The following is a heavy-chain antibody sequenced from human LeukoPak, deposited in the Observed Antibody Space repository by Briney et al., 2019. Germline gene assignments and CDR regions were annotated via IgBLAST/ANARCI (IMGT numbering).Heavy chain of an antibody. CDR2: ISRVISTV. D-gene: IGHD6-13*01. Sequence: PGGSLRLSCAASGFTFSSYGMHWVRQAPGKGLEWVSFISRVISTVYYADSVKGRFTISRDNAKNSMYLQMNSLRVEDTAVYYCARGSSWLDYWGQGILVTVSS. CDR1: GFTFSSYG. J-gene: IGHJ4*02. CDR3: ARGSSWLDY. V-gene: IGHV3-48*01.